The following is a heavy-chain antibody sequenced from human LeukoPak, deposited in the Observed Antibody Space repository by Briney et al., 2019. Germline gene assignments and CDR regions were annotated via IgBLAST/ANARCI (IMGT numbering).Heavy chain of an antibody. CDR2: ISSSSSYI. V-gene: IGHV3-21*04. CDR3: ATQEMATIGDY. Sequence: GGSLRLSCAASGFTFSSYSMNWVRQAPGKGLEWVSSISSSSSYIYYADSVKGRFTISRDNSKNTLYLQMNSLRAEDTAVYYCATQEMATIGDYWGQGTLVTVSS. CDR1: GFTFSSYS. D-gene: IGHD5-24*01. J-gene: IGHJ4*02.